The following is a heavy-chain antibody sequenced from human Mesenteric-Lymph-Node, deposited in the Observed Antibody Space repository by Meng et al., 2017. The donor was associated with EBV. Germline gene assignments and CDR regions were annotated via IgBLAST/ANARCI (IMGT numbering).Heavy chain of an antibody. CDR1: GVTFSDYD. V-gene: IGHV3-11*01. J-gene: IGHJ4*02. CDR2: ISSSATTI. CDR3: ARDMVIYDY. D-gene: IGHD2-21*01. Sequence: VPVVVVGGSLVKPGGSLRLSVAASGVTFSDYDMSWIRQAPGKGLEWISYISSSATTIYYADSVKGRYTISRDNAKNSLYLQMNSLRAEDTAVYFCARDMVIYDYWGRGTLVTVSS.